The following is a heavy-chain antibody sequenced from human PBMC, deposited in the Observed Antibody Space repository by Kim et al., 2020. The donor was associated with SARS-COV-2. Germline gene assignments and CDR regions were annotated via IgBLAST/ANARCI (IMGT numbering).Heavy chain of an antibody. D-gene: IGHD3-22*01. Sequence: SETLSLTCAVYGGSFSGYYWSWIRQPPGKGLEWIGEINHSGSTNYNPSLKSRVTISVDTSKNQFSLKLSSVTAADTAVYYCARRLVTYYYDSSGYPRIGPFDYWGQGTLVTVSS. J-gene: IGHJ4*02. CDR1: GGSFSGYY. V-gene: IGHV4-34*01. CDR2: INHSGST. CDR3: ARRLVTYYYDSSGYPRIGPFDY.